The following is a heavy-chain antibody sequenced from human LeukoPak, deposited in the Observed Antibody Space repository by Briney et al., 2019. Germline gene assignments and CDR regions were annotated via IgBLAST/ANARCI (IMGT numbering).Heavy chain of an antibody. CDR3: AKGKVNHLGALDY. CDR2: ISESGGGSYSGGGT. J-gene: IGHJ4*02. V-gene: IGHV3-23*01. D-gene: IGHD1-26*01. Sequence: GGSLRLSCAASGITFSSYSMNWVRQIPGKGLEWVSTISESGGGSYSGGGTYYGDSVKGRFIISKDGSTKTLFLQMDRLRADDTGIYYCAKGKVNHLGALDYWGQGALVTVSS. CDR1: GITFSSYS.